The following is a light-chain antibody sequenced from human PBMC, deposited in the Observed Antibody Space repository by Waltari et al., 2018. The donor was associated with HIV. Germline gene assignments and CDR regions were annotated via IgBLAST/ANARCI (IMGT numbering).Light chain of an antibody. CDR2: AAS. CDR3: QQYYSTPPLT. Sequence: DIQMTQSPSSLSASVGDRVTITCRASQGISNSLAWYQQKPGKAPKLLFYAASRLESGVPSRFSGSGSGTDYTLTISSLQPEDFATHYCQQYYSTPPLTFGGGTKVEIK. V-gene: IGKV1-NL1*01. J-gene: IGKJ4*01. CDR1: QGISNS.